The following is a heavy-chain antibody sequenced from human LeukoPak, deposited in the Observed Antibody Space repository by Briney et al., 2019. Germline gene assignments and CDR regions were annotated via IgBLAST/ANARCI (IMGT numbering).Heavy chain of an antibody. CDR2: INPSDGST. CDR1: GYTFTSYY. D-gene: IGHD1-26*01. V-gene: IGHV1-46*01. CDR3: ARDPTAYSGSYSFGY. Sequence: ASVKVSCKASGYTFTSYYMHWVRQAPGQGLEWMGIINPSDGSTRYPQKFQGRVTMTRDTSTSTVYMELSSLRSEDTAVYYCARDPTAYSGSYSFGYWGQGTLVTVSS. J-gene: IGHJ4*02.